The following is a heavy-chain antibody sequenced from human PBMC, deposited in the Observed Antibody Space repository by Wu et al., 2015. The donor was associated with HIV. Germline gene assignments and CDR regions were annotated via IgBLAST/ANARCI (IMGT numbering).Heavy chain of an antibody. CDR2: ISYKGNT. V-gene: IGHV4-59*02. CDR3: ARVDLDGVYDPYYYYGMDV. Sequence: QVQLQESGPGRVKPSETLSLTCTVSGASVNPYYWTWIRQSPGRGLEWIGYISYKGNTNYSPSLKGRVTISLDMSRNQFSLKLRSATAADTAVCYCARVDLDGVYDPYYYYGMDVWGQGTTVTVSS. D-gene: IGHD2-8*01. CDR1: GASVNPYY. J-gene: IGHJ6*02.